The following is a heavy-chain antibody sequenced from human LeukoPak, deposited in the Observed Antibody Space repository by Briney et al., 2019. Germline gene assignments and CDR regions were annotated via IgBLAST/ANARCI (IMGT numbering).Heavy chain of an antibody. CDR1: GGSISSSSYD. CDR2: IYLSGST. J-gene: IGHJ3*02. CDR3: ARVKSLGNYYDSNGYPDAFDI. Sequence: PSESLSPTCTVAGGSISSSSYDCGWIRQPPGRGLEWFGSIYLSGSTYYNPSLKSRVTISVDTSKNQFSLKLSSVTAANTAVYCCARVKSLGNYYDSNGYPDAFDIRGQGTIVTVSS. D-gene: IGHD3-22*01. V-gene: IGHV4-39*07.